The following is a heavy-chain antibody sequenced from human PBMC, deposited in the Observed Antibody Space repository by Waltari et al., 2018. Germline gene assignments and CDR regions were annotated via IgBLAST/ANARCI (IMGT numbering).Heavy chain of an antibody. CDR3: ARGRGTLSKPQYFDS. D-gene: IGHD1-26*01. Sequence: QVQLVQSGSELKKAGALVKVSCKASGFIFTTYVIIWVRQAPGKGLEWMGCINTNTGNPTYVQGFTGRFAFSFDTSVSTAYLQISSLKAEDSAIYYCARGRGTLSKPQYFDSWGQGTRVTVSS. CDR2: INTNTGNP. J-gene: IGHJ4*02. CDR1: GFIFTTYV. V-gene: IGHV7-4-1*02.